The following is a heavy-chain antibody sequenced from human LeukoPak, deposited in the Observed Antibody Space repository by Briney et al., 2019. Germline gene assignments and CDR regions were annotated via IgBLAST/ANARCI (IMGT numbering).Heavy chain of an antibody. V-gene: IGHV1-2*02. D-gene: IGHD1-26*01. J-gene: IGHJ4*02. Sequence: ASVKVSCKASGYTFTGYYMHWVRQAPGQRLEWMGWINPNSGGTNYAQKFQGRVTMTRDTSISTAYMELSRLRSDDTAVYYCARGVGVGELPAYFDYWGQGTLVTVSS. CDR2: INPNSGGT. CDR3: ARGVGVGELPAYFDY. CDR1: GYTFTGYY.